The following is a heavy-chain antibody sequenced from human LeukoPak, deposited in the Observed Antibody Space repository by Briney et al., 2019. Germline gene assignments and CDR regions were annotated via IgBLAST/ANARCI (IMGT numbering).Heavy chain of an antibody. V-gene: IGHV4-39*01. D-gene: IGHD1-26*01. Sequence: SETLSLTCIVSGGSISSTTYYWGWIRQPPGKRLEWIVSIYYSGNTYYNPSLKSRVTISIDTSKNQFSLNLNSVTAADTALYSRARHYLGGNYPDYFNHWGQGTLVTVSS. J-gene: IGHJ4*02. CDR2: IYYSGNT. CDR3: ARHYLGGNYPDYFNH. CDR1: GGSISSTTYY.